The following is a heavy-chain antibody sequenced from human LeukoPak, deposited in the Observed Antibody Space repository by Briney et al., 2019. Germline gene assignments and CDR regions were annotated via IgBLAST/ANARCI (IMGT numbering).Heavy chain of an antibody. Sequence: KPGESLKISCKGSGYGFVDYWIGWVRQMPGKGPELMGLIFPHDSDTKYSPSFQGQVTISVDKSISTAYVQWSSLKASDTAMYCCARYGLRGCTSTNCYTSYYYYGMDVWGQGTTVIVSS. CDR1: GYGFVDYW. V-gene: IGHV5-51*01. D-gene: IGHD2-2*02. J-gene: IGHJ6*02. CDR3: ARYGLRGCTSTNCYTSYYYYGMDV. CDR2: IFPHDSDT.